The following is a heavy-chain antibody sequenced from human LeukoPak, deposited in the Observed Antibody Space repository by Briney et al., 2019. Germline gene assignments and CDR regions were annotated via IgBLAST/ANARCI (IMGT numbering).Heavy chain of an antibody. Sequence: ASVKVSCKASGYTFTGYYMHRVRQAPGQVLEWMGWINPNSGGTNYAQKFQGRVTMTRDTSISTAYMELSRLRSDDTAVYYCAREGTSQLANAFDIWGQGTMVTVSS. D-gene: IGHD2-2*01. V-gene: IGHV1-2*02. CDR1: GYTFTGYY. CDR2: INPNSGGT. CDR3: AREGTSQLANAFDI. J-gene: IGHJ3*02.